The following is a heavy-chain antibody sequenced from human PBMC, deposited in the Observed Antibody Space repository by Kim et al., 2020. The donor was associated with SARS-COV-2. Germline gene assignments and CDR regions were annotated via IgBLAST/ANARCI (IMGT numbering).Heavy chain of an antibody. V-gene: IGHV4-39*01. CDR3: ATYDYVWGTNRYSWYFDY. Sequence: KSRVTISVDTSKNQFSLKLSSVTAADTAVYYCATYDYVWGTNRYSWYFDYWGQGTLVTVSS. D-gene: IGHD3-16*02. J-gene: IGHJ4*02.